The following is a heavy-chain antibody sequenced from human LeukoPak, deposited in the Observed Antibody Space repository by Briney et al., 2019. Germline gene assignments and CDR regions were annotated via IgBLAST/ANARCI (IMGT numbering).Heavy chain of an antibody. V-gene: IGHV4-39*01. D-gene: IGHD1-1*01. Sequence: SETLSLTCNVSGGSIGTSTSYYWGWTRQPPGKGLDWIGSIYHNGETSYTPSLTGRLTISVDTSKNEFSLSLRSVTAADTAVYYCARHRAAQLSKFDFWGQGTLVTVSS. CDR3: ARHRAAQLSKFDF. J-gene: IGHJ4*02. CDR1: GGSIGTSTSYY. CDR2: IYHNGET.